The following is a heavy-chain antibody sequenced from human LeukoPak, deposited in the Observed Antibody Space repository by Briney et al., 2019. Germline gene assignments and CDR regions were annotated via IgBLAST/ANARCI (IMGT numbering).Heavy chain of an antibody. V-gene: IGHV4-4*07. J-gene: IGHJ5*02. CDR1: GGSISSYY. D-gene: IGHD3-22*01. Sequence: PSETLSLTCTVSGGSISSYYWSWIRQPAGKGLEWIGRIYTSGSTNYNPSLKSRVTMSVDTSKNQFSLKLSSVTAADTAVYYCARDRVDYYDSSGYYYGWFDPWGQGTLVTVSS. CDR3: ARDRVDYYDSSGYYYGWFDP. CDR2: IYTSGST.